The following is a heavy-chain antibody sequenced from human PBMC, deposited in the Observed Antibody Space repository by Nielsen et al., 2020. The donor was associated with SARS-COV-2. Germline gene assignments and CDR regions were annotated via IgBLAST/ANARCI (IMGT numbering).Heavy chain of an antibody. Sequence: GGSLRLSCAASGFTFTNAWMSWVRQAPGKGLEWVGRIKTKTNSGTTDYAAPVKGRFTILRDDSKNTLYLQMNSLKTEDTAVYYCTTDQYDFWSGPFDYWGQGTLVTVSS. CDR2: IKTKTNSGTT. D-gene: IGHD3-3*01. CDR1: GFTFTNAW. V-gene: IGHV3-15*01. CDR3: TTDQYDFWSGPFDY. J-gene: IGHJ4*02.